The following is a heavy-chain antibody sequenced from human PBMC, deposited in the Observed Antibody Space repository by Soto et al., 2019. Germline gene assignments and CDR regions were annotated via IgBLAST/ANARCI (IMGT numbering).Heavy chain of an antibody. J-gene: IGHJ1*01. V-gene: IGHV1-3*01. CDR2: INAGNGNT. Sequence: ASVKVSCKASGYTFTYRYLHWVRQAPGQGLEWMGWINAGNGNTKYSQKFQGRVTITRDTSASTAYMELSSLRSEDTAVYYCARAKDPNHYFQHWGQGTLVTVSS. CDR3: ARAKDPNHYFQH. CDR1: GYTFTYRY. D-gene: IGHD7-27*01.